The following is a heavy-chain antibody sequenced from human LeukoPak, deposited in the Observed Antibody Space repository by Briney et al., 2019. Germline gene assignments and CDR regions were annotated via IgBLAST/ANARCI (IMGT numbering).Heavy chain of an antibody. CDR3: AREQWAYRSYYASSGYHDY. V-gene: IGHV4-34*11. J-gene: IGHJ4*02. D-gene: IGHD3-22*01. Sequence: PSETLSLTCAVYGGSFSGYYWSWIRQPPGKGLEWIGYIYYSGSTNYNPSLKSRVTISVDTSKNQFSLNLTSVTAADTAMYYCAREQWAYRSYYASSGYHDYWGQGTLVTVSS. CDR2: IYYSGST. CDR1: GGSFSGYY.